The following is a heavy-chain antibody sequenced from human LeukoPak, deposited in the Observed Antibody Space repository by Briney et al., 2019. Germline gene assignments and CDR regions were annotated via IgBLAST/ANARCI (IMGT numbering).Heavy chain of an antibody. CDR1: GASISSSNW. D-gene: IGHD6-13*01. Sequence: SETLSLTCAVSGASISSSNWWNWVRQPPGKGLEWIGEIYHSASTNYNPSLKSRVTISVDTSKNQFSLKLSSVTAADTAVYYCARDEGYSSSWYVYWGQGTLVTVSS. CDR3: ARDEGYSSSWYVY. CDR2: IYHSAST. V-gene: IGHV4-4*02. J-gene: IGHJ4*02.